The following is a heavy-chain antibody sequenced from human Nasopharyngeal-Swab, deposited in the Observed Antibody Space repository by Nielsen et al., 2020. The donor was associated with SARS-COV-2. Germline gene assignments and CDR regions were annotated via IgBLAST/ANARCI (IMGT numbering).Heavy chain of an antibody. CDR3: GRHKLVGNSPDWFDP. J-gene: IGHJ5*02. CDR2: LYYSGST. Sequence: SETLSLTCTVSGGSISSSTYYWGWIRQPPGKGLEWIGTLYYSGSTYQNPSLKSRVTISVDTSKNHFSLDLSSVTAADTAVYYCGRHKLVGNSPDWFDPWGQGTLVTVSS. D-gene: IGHD1-26*01. CDR1: GGSISSSTYY. V-gene: IGHV4-39*01.